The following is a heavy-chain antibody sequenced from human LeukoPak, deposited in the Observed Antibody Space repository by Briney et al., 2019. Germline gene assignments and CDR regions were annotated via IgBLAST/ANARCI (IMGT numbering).Heavy chain of an antibody. CDR2: ISSSDSTI. D-gene: IGHD3-10*01. Sequence: GGSLRLSCAASGFTFSDYYMSWIRQAPGRGLEWVSYISSSDSTIYYADSVKGRFTISRDNAKNSLYLQINSLRAEDTAVYYCARLLMVRGVISHMDVWGKGTTVTVSS. CDR3: ARLLMVRGVISHMDV. J-gene: IGHJ6*03. V-gene: IGHV3-11*04. CDR1: GFTFSDYY.